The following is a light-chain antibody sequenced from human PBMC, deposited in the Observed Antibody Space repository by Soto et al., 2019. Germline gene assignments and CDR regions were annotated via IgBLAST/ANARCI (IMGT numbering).Light chain of an antibody. CDR1: SSDVGGYNY. V-gene: IGLV2-11*01. J-gene: IGLJ1*01. Sequence: QSVLTQPRSVSGSPGQSVTISCTGTSSDVGGYNYVSWYQQHPGKAPKVMIYDVSKRPSGVPDRFSGSKSGNTASLTISGLQAEDEADYYCCSYAGSYTLYVFGTGTQLTVL. CDR3: CSYAGSYTLYV. CDR2: DVS.